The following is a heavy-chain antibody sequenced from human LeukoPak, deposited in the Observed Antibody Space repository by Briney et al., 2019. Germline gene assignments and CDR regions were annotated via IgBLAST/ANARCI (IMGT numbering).Heavy chain of an antibody. J-gene: IGHJ2*01. CDR1: GGSISSYY. V-gene: IGHV4-59*01. Sequence: PSETLSLTCTVSGGSISSYYWSWIRQPPGKGLEWIGYVDYSGSTNYNPSLKSRVTISVDTSKNQFSLKLSSVTAADTAVYYCARAPPVLVVAATSTSYWYFDLWGRGTLVTVSS. CDR2: VDYSGST. D-gene: IGHD2-15*01. CDR3: ARAPPVLVVAATSTSYWYFDL.